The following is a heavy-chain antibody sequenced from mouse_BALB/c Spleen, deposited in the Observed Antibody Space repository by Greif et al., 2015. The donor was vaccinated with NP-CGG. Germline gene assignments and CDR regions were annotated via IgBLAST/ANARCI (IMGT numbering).Heavy chain of an antibody. J-gene: IGHJ4*01. Sequence: EVQLQQSGPELVKPGASVKISCKASGYSFTGYYMHWVKQSHVKSLEWIGRINPYNGATSYNQNFKDKASLTVDKSSSTAYMELHSLTSEDSAVYYCARIYDGYHYYAMDYWGQGTSVTVSS. D-gene: IGHD2-3*01. CDR1: GYSFTGYY. CDR3: ARIYDGYHYYAMDY. V-gene: IGHV1-31*01. CDR2: INPYNGAT.